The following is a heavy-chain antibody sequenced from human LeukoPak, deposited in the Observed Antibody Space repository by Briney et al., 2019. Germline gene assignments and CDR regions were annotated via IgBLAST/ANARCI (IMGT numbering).Heavy chain of an antibody. CDR2: IYYSGST. J-gene: IGHJ5*02. CDR3: ARRSSSWYYVMNWFDP. Sequence: SETLSLTCTVSGGSISSSSYYWGWIRQPPGKGLEWIGSIYYSGSTNYNPSLKSRVTISVDTSKNQFSLKLSSVTAADTAVYYCARRSSSWYYVMNWFDPWGQGTLVTVSS. V-gene: IGHV4-39*07. D-gene: IGHD6-13*01. CDR1: GGSISSSSYY.